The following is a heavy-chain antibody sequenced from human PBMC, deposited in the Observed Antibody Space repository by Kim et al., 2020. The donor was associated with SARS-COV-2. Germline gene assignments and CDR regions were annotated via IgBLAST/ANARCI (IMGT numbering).Heavy chain of an antibody. D-gene: IGHD1-26*01. Sequence: GRTHYNPSLKSRVTISVDTSKNQFSLKLSSVTAADTAVYYCARNIMGGDVWGQGTTVTVSS. CDR3: ARNIMGGDV. V-gene: IGHV4-59*01. J-gene: IGHJ6*02. CDR2: GRT.